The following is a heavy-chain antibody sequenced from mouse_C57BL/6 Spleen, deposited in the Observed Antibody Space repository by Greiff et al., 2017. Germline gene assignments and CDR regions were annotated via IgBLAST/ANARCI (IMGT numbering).Heavy chain of an antibody. CDR1: GYTFTSYG. D-gene: IGHD2-3*01. J-gene: IGHJ1*03. CDR3: ARLGVIDGYHYWYFDV. Sequence: QVQLQQSGAELARPGASVKLSCKASGYTFTSYGISWVKQRTGQGLEWIGEIYPRSGNTYYNEKFKGKATLTADKSSSTAYMELRSLTSEDSAVYFCARLGVIDGYHYWYFDVWGTGTTVTVSS. CDR2: IYPRSGNT. V-gene: IGHV1-81*01.